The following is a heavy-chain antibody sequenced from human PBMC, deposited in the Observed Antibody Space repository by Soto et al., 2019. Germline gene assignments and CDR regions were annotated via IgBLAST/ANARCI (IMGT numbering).Heavy chain of an antibody. CDR2: IDPSDSQT. J-gene: IGHJ4*02. Sequence: GESLKSSGKGSGYSFAVYCSTWVLQKPWKGLEWMGRIDPSDSQTYYSPSFRGHVTISVTKSITTVFLQWSSLRASDTAMYYCARQIYDSDTGPNFQYYFDSWGQGTPVTVSS. V-gene: IGHV5-10-1*01. CDR1: GYSFAVYC. CDR3: ARQIYDSDTGPNFQYYFDS. D-gene: IGHD3-22*01.